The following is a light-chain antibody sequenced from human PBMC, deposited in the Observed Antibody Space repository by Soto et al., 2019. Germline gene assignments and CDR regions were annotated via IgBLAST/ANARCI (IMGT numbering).Light chain of an antibody. CDR3: QHYGSSLWT. CDR1: QSVSGY. Sequence: EIVLTQSPVTLSLSPGERATLSCRASQSVSGYLAWYQQKPGQAPRLLISGASSRATGIPDRFSGSGSGTDFTLTISRLEPEDFAVYFCQHYGSSLWTFGQGTKVDIK. J-gene: IGKJ1*01. CDR2: GAS. V-gene: IGKV3-20*01.